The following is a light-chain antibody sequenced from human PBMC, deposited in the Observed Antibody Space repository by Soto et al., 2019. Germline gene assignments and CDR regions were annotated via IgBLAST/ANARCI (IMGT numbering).Light chain of an antibody. CDR1: SSDVGSYNL. V-gene: IGLV2-23*01. J-gene: IGLJ1*01. Sequence: HSALTQPASVSGSPGQSITISCTGTSSDVGSYNLVSWYQQHPGKAPKLMIYEGSKRPSGVSNRFSGSKSGNTASLTISGLQAEDEADYYCCSYAGSSTYVCGTGTKVTVL. CDR2: EGS. CDR3: CSYAGSSTYV.